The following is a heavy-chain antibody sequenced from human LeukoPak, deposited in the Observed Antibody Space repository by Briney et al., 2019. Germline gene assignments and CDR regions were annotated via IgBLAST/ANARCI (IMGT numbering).Heavy chain of an antibody. J-gene: IGHJ6*02. D-gene: IGHD6-6*01. Sequence: PGGSLRLSCAASGFTFSSYAMSWVRQAPGKGLEWVSAISGSGGSTYYADSVKGRFTISRDNSKNTLYLQMNSLRAEDTAVYYCAKHMAAHTYYYYGMDVWGQGTTVTVSS. CDR3: AKHMAAHTYYYYGMDV. V-gene: IGHV3-23*01. CDR1: GFTFSSYA. CDR2: ISGSGGST.